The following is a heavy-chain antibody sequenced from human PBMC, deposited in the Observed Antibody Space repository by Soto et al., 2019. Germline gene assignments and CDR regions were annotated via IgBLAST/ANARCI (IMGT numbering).Heavy chain of an antibody. V-gene: IGHV1-18*01. CDR3: ARDSFEHNAMGTWAVDI. CDR2: ISAYNGDT. D-gene: IGHD5-18*01. J-gene: IGHJ3*02. CDR1: GYTFTSYG. Sequence: GQLVQSGAEVKRPGASVKVSCRASGYTFTSYGISWVRQAPGQGLEWMGWISAYNGDTKLSQKFEARVSMTTDTSTKRDYMEMRSPGSDDTADDYCARDSFEHNAMGTWAVDIWGQGTMVTVSS.